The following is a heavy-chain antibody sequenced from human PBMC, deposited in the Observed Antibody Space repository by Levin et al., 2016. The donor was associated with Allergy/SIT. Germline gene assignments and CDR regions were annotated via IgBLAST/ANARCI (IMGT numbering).Heavy chain of an antibody. D-gene: IGHD6-19*01. CDR2: IYHSGTT. J-gene: IGHJ4*02. V-gene: IGHV4-30-2*01. CDR3: ARDPGSGWIDY. CDR1: GGSISSGGYS. Sequence: LSLTCGVSGGSISSGGYSWSWIRQPPGMGLEWIGYIYHSGTTYYNPSLKSRVTLSVDGSKNQFSLRLTSVTAADTAVYYCARDPGSGWIDYWGQGTLVTVSS.